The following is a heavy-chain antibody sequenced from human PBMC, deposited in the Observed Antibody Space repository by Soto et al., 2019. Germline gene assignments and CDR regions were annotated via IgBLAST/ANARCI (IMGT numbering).Heavy chain of an antibody. Sequence: QLQLQESGPGLVKPSETLSLTCTVSNGSISSAIYYWGWIRQPPGKGLEWIGSIYHSWSTYYNPSHHGRVTISVDTDKNPCSLKLSSVTAADTAVYFCAGRSSLASVEVFGGGISKYNWIYPWGQGTLVTGSS. J-gene: IGHJ5*02. CDR3: AGRSSLASVEVFGGGISKYNWIYP. CDR2: IYHSWST. V-gene: IGHV4-39*01. D-gene: IGHD2-2*01. CDR1: NGSISSAIYY.